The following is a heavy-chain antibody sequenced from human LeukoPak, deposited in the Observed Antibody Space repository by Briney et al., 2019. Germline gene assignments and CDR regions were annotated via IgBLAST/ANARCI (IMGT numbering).Heavy chain of an antibody. CDR1: GFTFSGSA. CDR2: IRSKANSYAT. CDR3: TRRFYDSSGSYYYYGMDV. D-gene: IGHD3-22*01. J-gene: IGHJ6*01. Sequence: SGGSLRLSCAASGFTFSGSAMHWVRQASGKGLEWVGRIRSKANSYATAYAASVKGRFTISRDDSKNTAYLQMNSLKTEDTAVYYCTRRFYDSSGSYYYYGMDVWGQGTTVTVSS. V-gene: IGHV3-73*01.